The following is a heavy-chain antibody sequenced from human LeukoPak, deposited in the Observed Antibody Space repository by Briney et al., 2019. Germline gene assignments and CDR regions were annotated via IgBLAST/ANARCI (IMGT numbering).Heavy chain of an antibody. CDR2: INSDGSTT. CDR3: ARIAVTGTNY. D-gene: IGHD6-19*01. J-gene: IGHJ4*02. CDR1: GFTISSYW. Sequence: GGSLRLSCAASGFTISSYWIHWVRQAPGKGLVWVSNINSDGSTTNYADSVKGRFTISRDNAKNTLYLQMNSLRAEDTAVYYCARIAVTGTNYWGQGTLVTASS. V-gene: IGHV3-74*01.